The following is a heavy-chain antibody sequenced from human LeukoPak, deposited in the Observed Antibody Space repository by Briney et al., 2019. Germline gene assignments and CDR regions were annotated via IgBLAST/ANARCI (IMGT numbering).Heavy chain of an antibody. CDR3: AKSDWFDP. J-gene: IGHJ5*02. CDR2: IKSDGSTT. Sequence: GGSLRLSCAASGFTFSGYWMHWVRQVPGKGLVWVSRIKSDGSTTSYADSVKGRFTISRDDAKNTLYLQMNSLRAEDTAVYYCAKSDWFDPWGQGTLVTVSS. CDR1: GFTFSGYW. V-gene: IGHV3-74*01.